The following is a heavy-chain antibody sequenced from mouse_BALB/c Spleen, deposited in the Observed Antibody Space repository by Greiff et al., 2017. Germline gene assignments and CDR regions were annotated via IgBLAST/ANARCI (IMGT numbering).Heavy chain of an antibody. CDR3: ATATAY. CDR1: GYTFTSYW. CDR2: IDPSDSYT. J-gene: IGHJ3*01. V-gene: IGHV1-69*02. Sequence: VKLQQPGAELVKPGASVKLSCKASGYTFTSYWMHWVKQRPGQGLEWIGEIDPSDSYTNYNQKFKGKATLTVDKSSSTAYMQLSSLTSEDSAVYYCATATAYWGQGLWSLSLQ. D-gene: IGHD1-2*01.